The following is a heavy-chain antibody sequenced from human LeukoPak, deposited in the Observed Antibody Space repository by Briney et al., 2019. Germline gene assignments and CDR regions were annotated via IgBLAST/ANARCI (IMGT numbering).Heavy chain of an antibody. V-gene: IGHV3-53*01. CDR2: IYSGGST. Sequence: GGSLRLSCAASGFTVSTNYMSWVRQAPGKGLEWVSVIYSGGSTLYADSVKGRFTISRDNSKNTLYLQMNSLRAEDTAVYYCAKDFLPGIAVAGTPDTDYWGQGTLVTVSS. J-gene: IGHJ4*02. CDR3: AKDFLPGIAVAGTPDTDY. D-gene: IGHD6-19*01. CDR1: GFTVSTNY.